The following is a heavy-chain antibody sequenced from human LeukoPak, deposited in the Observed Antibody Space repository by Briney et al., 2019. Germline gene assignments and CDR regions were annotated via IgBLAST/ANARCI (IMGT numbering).Heavy chain of an antibody. CDR3: TRLLDNDSSGDPDTFDM. CDR1: GGSITSHY. Sequence: SETLSLTCTVSGGSITSHYWSWIRQAPGKGLERIGFIYYSGRTKYNPSLQSRVTISLDTSEKKFSLKVTSVTAADTAVYYCTRLLDNDSSGDPDTFDMWGQGKVVTVSS. V-gene: IGHV4-59*08. CDR2: IYYSGRT. D-gene: IGHD3-22*01. J-gene: IGHJ3*02.